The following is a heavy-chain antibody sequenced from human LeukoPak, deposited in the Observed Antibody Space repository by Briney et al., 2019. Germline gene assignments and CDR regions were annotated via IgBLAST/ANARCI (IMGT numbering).Heavy chain of an antibody. CDR2: IYHSGST. CDR1: GYSISSGYY. CDR3: ARAHFIASYYYGVDV. D-gene: IGHD3-3*02. J-gene: IGHJ6*02. Sequence: SETLSLTCTVSGYSISSGYYWGWIRQPPGKGLEWIGSIYHSGSTYYNPSLKSRVTISVDTSKNQFSLKLSSVTAADTAVYYCARAHFIASYYYGVDVWGQGTTVTVSS. V-gene: IGHV4-38-2*02.